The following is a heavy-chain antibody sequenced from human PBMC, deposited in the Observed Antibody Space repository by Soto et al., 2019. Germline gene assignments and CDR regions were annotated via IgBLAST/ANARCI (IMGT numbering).Heavy chain of an antibody. CDR1: GGTFSSYA. CDR3: AQNMVREVIITSYNYYYGMDV. V-gene: IGHV1-69*01. CDR2: IIPIFGTA. D-gene: IGHD3-10*01. Sequence: QVQLVQSGAEVKKPGSSVKVSCKASGGTFSSYAISWVRQAPGQGLEWMGGIIPIFGTANYAQKFQGRVTITADESTSTAYMELSSLRSEDTAVYYCAQNMVREVIITSYNYYYGMDVWGQGTTVTVSS. J-gene: IGHJ6*02.